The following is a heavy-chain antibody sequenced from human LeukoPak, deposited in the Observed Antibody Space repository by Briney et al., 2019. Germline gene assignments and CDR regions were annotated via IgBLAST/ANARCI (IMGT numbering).Heavy chain of an antibody. Sequence: ASVKVSCKASGYTFTGYYMHWVRQAPGQGLEWMGWINPNSGGTNYAQKFQGWVTMTRDTSISTAYMELSRLRSDDTAVYYCAAEGVPAANFDSWGQGTLVTVSS. CDR1: GYTFTGYY. CDR2: INPNSGGT. D-gene: IGHD2-2*01. V-gene: IGHV1-2*04. CDR3: AAEGVPAANFDS. J-gene: IGHJ4*02.